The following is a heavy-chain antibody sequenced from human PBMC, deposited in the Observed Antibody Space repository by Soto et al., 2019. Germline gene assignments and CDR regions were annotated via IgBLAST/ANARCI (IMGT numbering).Heavy chain of an antibody. CDR1: GGSISSSSYY. CDR2: MYYSGST. CDR3: ARHLRWGYAFDI. Sequence: QLQLQESGPGLVKPSETLSLTCDVSGGSISSSSYYWGWIRQPPGKGLEWIGSMYYSGSTYYNPSLKSRLTVSVDTSKNQFSLELSSVTAADTAVYYCARHLRWGYAFDIWGQGTMVTVSS. D-gene: IGHD7-27*01. J-gene: IGHJ3*02. V-gene: IGHV4-39*01.